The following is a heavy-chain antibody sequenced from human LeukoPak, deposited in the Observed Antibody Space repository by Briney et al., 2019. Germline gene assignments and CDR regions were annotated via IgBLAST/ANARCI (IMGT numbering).Heavy chain of an antibody. Sequence: GGSLRLSRAASGFTFSSYSMNWVRQAPGKGLEWVSYISSSSSTIYYADSVKGRFTISRDNAKNSLYLQMNSLRAEDTAVYYCARVSSSGWSDYWGQGTLVTVSS. J-gene: IGHJ4*02. CDR1: GFTFSSYS. CDR3: ARVSSSGWSDY. CDR2: ISSSSSTI. D-gene: IGHD6-19*01. V-gene: IGHV3-48*01.